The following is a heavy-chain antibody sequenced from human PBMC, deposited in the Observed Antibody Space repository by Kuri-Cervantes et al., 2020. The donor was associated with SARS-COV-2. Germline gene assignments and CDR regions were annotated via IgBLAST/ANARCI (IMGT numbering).Heavy chain of an antibody. CDR3: AAGRTYSSSWRGGYFDL. D-gene: IGHD6-13*01. CDR2: IVVGSGNT. J-gene: IGHJ2*01. CDR1: GYTFTSYD. Sequence: SVKVSCKASGYTFTSYDINWVRQATGQRLEWIGWIVVGSGNTNYAQKFQERVTITRDMSTSTAYMELSSLRSEDTAVYYCAAGRTYSSSWRGGYFDLWGRGTLVTVSS. V-gene: IGHV1-58*02.